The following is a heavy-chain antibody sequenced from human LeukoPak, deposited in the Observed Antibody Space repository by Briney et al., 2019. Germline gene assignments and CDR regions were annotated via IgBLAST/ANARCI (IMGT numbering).Heavy chain of an antibody. CDR2: ISWDGGST. J-gene: IGHJ6*02. V-gene: IGHV3-43*01. CDR1: GFTFDDYT. D-gene: IGHD6-25*01. CDR3: AKDKGSGPYYYYGMDV. Sequence: PGGSLRLSCAASGFTFDDYTMHWVRQAPGKGLEWVSLISWDGGSTYYADSVKGRFTISRDNSKNSLYLQMNSLRTEDTALYYCAKDKGSGPYYYYGMDVWGQGTTVTVSS.